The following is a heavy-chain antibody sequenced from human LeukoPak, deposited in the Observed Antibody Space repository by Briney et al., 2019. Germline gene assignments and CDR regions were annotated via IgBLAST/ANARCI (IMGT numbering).Heavy chain of an antibody. Sequence: SETLSLTCTVSGGSISSSSYYWGWIRQPPGKGLEWIGSIYYSGSTYYNPSLKSRVTISVDTSKNQFSLKLSSVTAADTAVYYCAGESGSRARTDYFDYWGQGTLVTVSS. CDR3: AGESGSRARTDYFDY. CDR1: GGSISSSSYY. V-gene: IGHV4-39*07. CDR2: IYYSGST. D-gene: IGHD1/OR15-1a*01. J-gene: IGHJ4*02.